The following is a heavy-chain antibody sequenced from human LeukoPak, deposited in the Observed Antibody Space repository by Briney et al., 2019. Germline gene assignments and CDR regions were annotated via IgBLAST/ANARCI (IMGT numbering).Heavy chain of an antibody. CDR1: RFTFSSYA. V-gene: IGHV3-23*01. Sequence: GGSLRLSCAASRFTFSSYAMGWVRQAPGKGLEWVSAISGSGGSTYYADSVKGRFTISRDNSKNTLYLQMNSLRAEDTAVYYCAKDESSGWYGVFDYFDYWGQGTLVTVSS. CDR2: ISGSGGST. CDR3: AKDESSGWYGVFDYFDY. D-gene: IGHD6-19*01. J-gene: IGHJ4*02.